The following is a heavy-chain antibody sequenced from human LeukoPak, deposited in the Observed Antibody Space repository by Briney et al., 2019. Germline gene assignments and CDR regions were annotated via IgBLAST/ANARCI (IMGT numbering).Heavy chain of an antibody. CDR2: ISRNGGST. V-gene: IGHV3-64D*06. D-gene: IGHD6-19*01. J-gene: IGHJ4*02. CDR1: GFTFSSYA. CDR3: AKGGAMEAVAGTGYYFDY. Sequence: GGSLRLSCSASGFTFSSYAMHWVRQAPGKGLEYVSAISRNGGSTYYADSEKGRFTISRDNSKNTLYLQMSSLRAEDTAVYYCAKGGAMEAVAGTGYYFDYWGQGTLVTVSS.